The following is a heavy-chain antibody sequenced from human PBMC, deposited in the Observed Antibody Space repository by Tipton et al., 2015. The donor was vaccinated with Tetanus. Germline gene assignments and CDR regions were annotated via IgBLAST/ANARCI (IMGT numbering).Heavy chain of an antibody. Sequence: GSLRLSCVASGFIVSSHYMSWVRQAPGKGLEWVSVMYSGGDTYYADSVQGRFTISRDNSKNTMYLQMNSLRAEDTAVYYCTKDVGIVLFDYWGQGTLVTVSS. V-gene: IGHV3-53*01. CDR3: TKDVGIVLFDY. J-gene: IGHJ4*02. CDR2: MYSGGDT. D-gene: IGHD2-8*01. CDR1: GFIVSSHY.